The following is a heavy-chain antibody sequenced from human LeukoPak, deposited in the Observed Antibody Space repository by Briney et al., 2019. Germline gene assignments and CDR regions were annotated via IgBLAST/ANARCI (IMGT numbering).Heavy chain of an antibody. CDR1: GYTFTSYG. D-gene: IGHD2-15*01. CDR2: ICAYNGNT. Sequence: GASVKVSCKASGYTFTSYGISWVRQAPGQGLEWMGWICAYNGNTNYAQKLQGRVTMTTDTSTSTAYMELRSLRSDDTAVYYCARDPVVVVAAMGNWFDPWGQGTLVTVSS. V-gene: IGHV1-18*04. CDR3: ARDPVVVVAAMGNWFDP. J-gene: IGHJ5*02.